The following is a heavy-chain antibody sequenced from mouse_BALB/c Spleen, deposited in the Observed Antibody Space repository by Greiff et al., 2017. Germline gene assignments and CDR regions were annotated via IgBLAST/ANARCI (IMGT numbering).Heavy chain of an antibody. CDR3: ARSFPPSTMITTEAMDY. CDR2: IYPGSGNT. D-gene: IGHD2-4*01. J-gene: IGHJ4*01. CDR1: GYTFTDYY. V-gene: IGHV1-84*02. Sequence: QVQLKQSGPELVKPGASVKISCKASGYTFTDYYINWVKQKPGQGLEWIGWIYPGSGNTKYNEKFKGKATLTVDTSSSTAYMQLSSLTSEDTAVYFCARSFPPSTMITTEAMDYWGQGTSVTVSS.